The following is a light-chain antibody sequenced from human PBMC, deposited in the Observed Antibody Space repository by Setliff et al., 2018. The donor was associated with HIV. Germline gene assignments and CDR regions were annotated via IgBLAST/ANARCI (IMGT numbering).Light chain of an antibody. CDR3: SSYTNSNSYV. Sequence: QSVLTQPRSVSGSPGQSVTISCTGTNTDVGGYNFVSWYQQYPGKAPKVIIYDVTKRPSGVPDRFSGSKSGNTASLTISGLQAEDEADYYCSSYTNSNSYVFGTGTKVTVL. CDR2: DVT. J-gene: IGLJ1*01. V-gene: IGLV2-11*01. CDR1: NTDVGGYNF.